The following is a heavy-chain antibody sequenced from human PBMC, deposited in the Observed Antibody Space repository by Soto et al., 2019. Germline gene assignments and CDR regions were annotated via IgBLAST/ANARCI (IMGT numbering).Heavy chain of an antibody. CDR2: ISWNSGSI. D-gene: IGHD5-12*01. CDR1: GFTFDDYA. V-gene: IGHV3-9*01. J-gene: IGHJ6*02. Sequence: PGGSLRLSCAASGFTFDDYAMHWVRQAPGKGLEWVSGISWNSGSIGYADSVKGRFTISRDNAKNSLYLQMNSLRAEDTAVYFCARDIVATLSYGMDVWGQGTTVTVSS. CDR3: ARDIVATLSYGMDV.